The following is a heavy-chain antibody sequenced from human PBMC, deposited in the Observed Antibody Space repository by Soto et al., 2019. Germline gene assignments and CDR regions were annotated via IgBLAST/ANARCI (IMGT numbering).Heavy chain of an antibody. CDR1: GGSISSGDDY. V-gene: IGHV4-30-4*02. D-gene: IGHD3-22*01. Sequence: SETLSLTCTVSGGSISSGDDYWSWIRQPPGKGLEWIGYIYYSGSTYYNPSLKSRVTISVDTSKNQFSLKLSSVTAADTAVYYCARVLTDSSSWYYFDYWGQGTLVTVSS. J-gene: IGHJ4*02. CDR3: ARVLTDSSSWYYFDY. CDR2: IYYSGST.